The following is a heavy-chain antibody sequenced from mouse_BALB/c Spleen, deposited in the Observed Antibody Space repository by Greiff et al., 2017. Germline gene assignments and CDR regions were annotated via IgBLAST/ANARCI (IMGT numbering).Heavy chain of an antibody. CDR1: GFAFSSYD. J-gene: IGHJ3*01. Sequence: EVMLVESGGGLVKPGGSLKLSCAASGFAFSSYDMSWVRQTPEKRLEWVAYISSGGGSTYYPDTVKGRFTISRDNAKNTLYLQMSSLKSEDTAMYYCARRNSAWFAYWGQGTLVTVSA. CDR3: ARRNSAWFAY. V-gene: IGHV5-12-1*01. CDR2: ISSGGGST.